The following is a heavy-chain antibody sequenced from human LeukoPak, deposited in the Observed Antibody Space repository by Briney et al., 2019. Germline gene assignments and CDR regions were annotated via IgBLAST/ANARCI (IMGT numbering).Heavy chain of an antibody. V-gene: IGHV4-59*08. J-gene: IGHJ5*02. Sequence: SETLSLTCTVSGGSISSYYWSWIRKPPGKGLEWIGYIYYSGSTSYNPSLKSRVTISVDTSKNQFSLKLSSVTAADTAVYYCARHVPTYYYDSSGPDVWGREWFDPWGQGTLVTVSS. D-gene: IGHD3-22*01. CDR1: GGSISSYY. CDR2: IYYSGST. CDR3: ARHVPTYYYDSSGPDVWGREWFDP.